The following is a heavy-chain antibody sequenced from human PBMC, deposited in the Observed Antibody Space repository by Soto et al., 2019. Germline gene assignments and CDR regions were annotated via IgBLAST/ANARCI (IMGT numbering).Heavy chain of an antibody. V-gene: IGHV1-69*13. D-gene: IGHD3-3*01. Sequence: GASVKASCKASGGTFSCYAISWVRQAPGQGLEWMGGIIPIFGTANYAQKFQGRVTITADESTSTAYMELSSLRSEDTAVYYCARVHRYYDFWSGYFNWFDPWGQGTLVTSPQ. CDR3: ARVHRYYDFWSGYFNWFDP. CDR2: IIPIFGTA. J-gene: IGHJ5*02. CDR1: GGTFSCYA.